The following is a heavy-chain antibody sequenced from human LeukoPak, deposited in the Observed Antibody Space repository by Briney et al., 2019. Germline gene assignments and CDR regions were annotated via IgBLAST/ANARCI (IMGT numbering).Heavy chain of an antibody. CDR1: GGTFSSYA. CDR2: IIPIFGTA. CDR3: ARDRGRQDATEGNWFDP. Sequence: SVKVSCKASGGTFSSYAISWVRQAPGQGLEWMGGIIPIFGTANYAQKFQGRVTITTDESTSTAYMELSSLRSEDTAVYYCARDRGRQDATEGNWFDPWGQGTLVTVSS. D-gene: IGHD2-15*01. V-gene: IGHV1-69*05. J-gene: IGHJ5*02.